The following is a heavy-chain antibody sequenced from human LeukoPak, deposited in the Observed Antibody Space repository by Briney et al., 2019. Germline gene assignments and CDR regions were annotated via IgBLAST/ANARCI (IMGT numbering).Heavy chain of an antibody. CDR3: AKSSTRGIRAPFDY. CDR1: GYSFPNYW. V-gene: IGHV5-51*01. D-gene: IGHD3-10*01. Sequence: GESLKISCKDSGYSFPNYWIDWVRQMPGKGLEWVGIIYPDDSDTRYSPSFQGQVTISADKSINTAYLQWSSLKASDTAMYYRAKSSTRGIRAPFDYWGQGTLVTVSS. CDR2: IYPDDSDT. J-gene: IGHJ4*02.